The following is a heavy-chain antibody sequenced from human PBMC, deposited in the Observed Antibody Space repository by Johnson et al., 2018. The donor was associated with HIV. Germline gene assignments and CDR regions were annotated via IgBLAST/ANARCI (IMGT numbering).Heavy chain of an antibody. CDR2: ISWNSGSI. J-gene: IGHJ3*02. Sequence: VQLVESGGGLVQPGRSLRLSCAASGFTFDDYAMHWVRQAPGKGLEWVSGISWNSGSIGYADSVRGRFTISRDNAKNSLYLQVNSLRADDTALYYCASSWFGELSYAFDIWGQGTMVTVSS. CDR1: GFTFDDYA. CDR3: ASSWFGELSYAFDI. V-gene: IGHV3-9*01. D-gene: IGHD3-10*01.